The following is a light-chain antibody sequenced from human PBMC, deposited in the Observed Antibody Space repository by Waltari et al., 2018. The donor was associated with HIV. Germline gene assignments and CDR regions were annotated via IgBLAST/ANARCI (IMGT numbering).Light chain of an antibody. CDR2: ENN. Sequence: QSVLTQPPSVSAAPGQKVTIASSGGSSNIGTNYVSCYQQIAGTSPKVLIYENNKRPSGIPGRFSGSKSGSSATLGITGLLAGDEADYYCGSWDGSLSAYVFGSGTKVTVL. V-gene: IGLV1-51*01. J-gene: IGLJ1*01. CDR3: GSWDGSLSAYV. CDR1: SSNIGTNY.